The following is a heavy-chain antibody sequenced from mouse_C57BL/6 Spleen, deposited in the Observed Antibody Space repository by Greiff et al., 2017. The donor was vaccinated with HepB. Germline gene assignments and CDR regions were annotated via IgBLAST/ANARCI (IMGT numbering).Heavy chain of an antibody. CDR2: IYPGSGST. Sequence: QVQLQQSGAELVKPGASVKMSCKASGYTFTSYWITWVKQRPGQGLEWIGDIYPGSGSTNDNEKFKSKATLTVDTSSSTAYMQISSLTSEDSAVYYCASSDGNNYYYAMDYWGQGTSVTVSS. J-gene: IGHJ4*01. V-gene: IGHV1-55*01. D-gene: IGHD2-1*01. CDR1: GYTFTSYW. CDR3: ASSDGNNYYYAMDY.